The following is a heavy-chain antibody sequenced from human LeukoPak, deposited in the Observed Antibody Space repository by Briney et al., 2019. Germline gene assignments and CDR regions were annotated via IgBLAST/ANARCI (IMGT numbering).Heavy chain of an antibody. J-gene: IGHJ4*02. V-gene: IGHV4-59*01. Sequence: SETLSLTCTVSGDSITSYSWSWIRQPPGKGLEWIGYIYYTGSTHFNPSPKSRVTISVDTSKNQFSLKLSSVTAADTAVYYCARDRDYGSGSYDYWGQGSLATVSS. CDR2: IYYTGST. CDR3: ARDRDYGSGSYDY. CDR1: GDSITSYS. D-gene: IGHD3-10*01.